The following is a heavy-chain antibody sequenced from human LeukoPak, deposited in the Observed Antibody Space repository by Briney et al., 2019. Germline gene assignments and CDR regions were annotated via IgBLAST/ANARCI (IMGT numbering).Heavy chain of an antibody. CDR3: AREPETDAFDI. V-gene: IGHV4-59*01. J-gene: IGHJ3*02. Sequence: PSETLSLTCAVYGGSFSGYYWSWIRQPPGKGLEWIGYIYYSGSTNYNPSLKSRVTISVDTSKNQFFLKLSSVTAADTAVYYCAREPETDAFDIWGQGTMVTVSS. CDR2: IYYSGST. CDR1: GGSFSGYY.